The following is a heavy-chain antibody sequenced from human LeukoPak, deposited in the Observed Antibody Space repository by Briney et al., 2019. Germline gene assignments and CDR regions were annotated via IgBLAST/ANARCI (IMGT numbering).Heavy chain of an antibody. CDR2: IYYSGST. CDR1: GGSISSGDYY. Sequence: TLSLTCTVSGGSISSGDYYWSWIRQPPGKGLEWIGYIYYSGSTYYNPSLKSRVTISVDTSKNQFSPKLSSVTAADTAVYYCARVAGGDYGFHFDYWGQGTLVTVSS. V-gene: IGHV4-30-4*01. CDR3: ARVAGGDYGFHFDY. J-gene: IGHJ4*02. D-gene: IGHD4-17*01.